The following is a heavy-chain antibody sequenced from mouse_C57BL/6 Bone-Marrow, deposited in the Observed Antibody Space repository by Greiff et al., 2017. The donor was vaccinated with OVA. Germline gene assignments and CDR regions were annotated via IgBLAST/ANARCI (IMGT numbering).Heavy chain of an antibody. CDR2: ISPRSGNT. CDR1: GYTFTSYG. D-gene: IGHD1-1*01. V-gene: IGHV1-81*01. CDR3: AKERDFITTDLDY. Sequence: QVQLKQSGAELARPGASVKLSCKASGYTFTSYGISWVKQRPGQGLAWIGEISPRSGNTYYNEKFKGKATLTADKSSSTAYMELRSLTSEDSAVYFCAKERDFITTDLDYWGQGTTLTVSS. J-gene: IGHJ2*01.